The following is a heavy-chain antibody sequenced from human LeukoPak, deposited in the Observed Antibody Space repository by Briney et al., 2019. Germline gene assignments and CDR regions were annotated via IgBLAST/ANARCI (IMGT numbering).Heavy chain of an antibody. CDR2: IKSKTDGGTT. V-gene: IGHV3-15*01. CDR3: TTEGPQWYCSSTSCYYYFDY. D-gene: IGHD2-2*01. Sequence: PGGSLRLSCAASGFTFNNAWMNWVRQAPGKGLEWVGRIKSKTDGGTTDYAAPVKGRFTISRDDSKNTLYLQMNSLKTEDTAVYYCTTEGPQWYCSSTSCYYYFDYWGQGTLVTVSS. J-gene: IGHJ4*02. CDR1: GFTFNNAW.